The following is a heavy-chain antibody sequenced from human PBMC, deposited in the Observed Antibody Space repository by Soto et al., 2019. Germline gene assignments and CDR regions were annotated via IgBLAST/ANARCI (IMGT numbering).Heavy chain of an antibody. J-gene: IGHJ4*02. V-gene: IGHV3-33*01. D-gene: IGHD5-18*01. CDR3: ARDPGSSYGPPDY. Sequence: PGGSLRLSCAASGFTFSNYGMHWARQAPGKGLEWVSAILYGGSTKYYADSVKGRFTISRDNSKNSLYLQMNSLRDEDTAVYYCARDPGSSYGPPDYWGQGTLVTVSS. CDR2: ILYGGSTK. CDR1: GFTFSNYG.